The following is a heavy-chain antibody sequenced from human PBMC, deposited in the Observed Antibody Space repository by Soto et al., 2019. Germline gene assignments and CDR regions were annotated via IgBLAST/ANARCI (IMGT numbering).Heavy chain of an antibody. CDR1: GYSFSFYW. CDR2: IDPSDSYT. D-gene: IGHD6-19*01. V-gene: IGHV5-10-1*01. J-gene: IGHJ6*02. CDR3: ARHSSIAVAAEHYYYGMDV. Sequence: GESLKISCKASGYSFSFYWIGWVRQMPGKGLEWMGRIDPSDSYTNYSPSFQGHVTISADKSISTAYLQWSSLKASDTAMYYCARHSSIAVAAEHYYYGMDVWGQGTTVTVSS.